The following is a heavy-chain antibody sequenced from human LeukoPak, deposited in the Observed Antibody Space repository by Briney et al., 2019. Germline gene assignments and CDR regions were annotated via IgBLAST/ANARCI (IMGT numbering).Heavy chain of an antibody. CDR1: GYTFTGYY. CDR2: INPNSGGT. D-gene: IGHD6-19*01. Sequence: ASVKVSCKASGYTFTGYYMHWVRQAPGQGLEWMGWINPNSGGTSYAQKFQGRVTMTRDTSISTAYMELSRLRSDDTAVYYCARSGIAVADFVYWGQGTLVTVSS. J-gene: IGHJ4*02. V-gene: IGHV1-2*02. CDR3: ARSGIAVADFVY.